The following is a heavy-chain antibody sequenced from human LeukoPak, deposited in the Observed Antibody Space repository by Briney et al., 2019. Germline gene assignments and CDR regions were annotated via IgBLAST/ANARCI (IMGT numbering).Heavy chain of an antibody. CDR2: ISGSGDST. Sequence: PGGSLRLSCAASGFTFSSYAMSWVRQAPGKGLEWVSIISGSGDSTYYADSVKGRFTISRDNSKNTLYPQMNSLRAEDTAVYYCAKLDGSSWLYYFDYWGQGTLVTVSS. CDR3: AKLDGSSWLYYFDY. CDR1: GFTFSSYA. D-gene: IGHD6-13*01. J-gene: IGHJ4*02. V-gene: IGHV3-23*01.